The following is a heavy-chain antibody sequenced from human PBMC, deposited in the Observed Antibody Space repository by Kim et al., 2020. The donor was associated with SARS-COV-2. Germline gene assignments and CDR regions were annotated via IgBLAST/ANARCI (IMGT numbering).Heavy chain of an antibody. J-gene: IGHJ4*02. CDR3: ARTAAYGSGSYYNAKSQAADY. CDR2: SYYSGST. Sequence: SETLSLTCTVSGGSISSGGYYWSWIRQHPGKGLEWIGYSYYSGSTYYNPSLKSRVTISVDTSKNQFSLQLSSVTAADTDVYYCARTAAYGSGSYYNAKSQAADYWGQRTLVTVSS. CDR1: GGSISSGGYY. V-gene: IGHV4-31*03. D-gene: IGHD3-10*01.